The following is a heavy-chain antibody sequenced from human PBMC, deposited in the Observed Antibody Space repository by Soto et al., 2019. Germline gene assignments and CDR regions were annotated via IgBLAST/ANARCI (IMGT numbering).Heavy chain of an antibody. D-gene: IGHD3-16*01. CDR3: TRASSLDFDF. CDR2: IRRNAYGGTT. V-gene: IGHV3-49*04. J-gene: IGHJ4*02. CDR1: GFTFGDYA. Sequence: QTLSLSCTTSGFTFGDYALSWVRQAPGKGLEWVGFIRRNAYGGTTDYAASVKGRFTISRDDSKSIAYLQMNSLRTEDTALYYCTRASSLDFDFWGQGTLVTVS.